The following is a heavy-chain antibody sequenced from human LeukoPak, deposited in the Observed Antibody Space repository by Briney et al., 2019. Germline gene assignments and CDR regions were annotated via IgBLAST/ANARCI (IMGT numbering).Heavy chain of an antibody. CDR3: ASPMAAAGATADY. V-gene: IGHV3-23*01. CDR1: GFTFSSYA. Sequence: GGSLRLSCAASGFTFSSYAMSWVRQAPGKGLEWVSAISGTGGTTYYADSVKGRFTISRDNSKSSLYLQMNSLRAEDTAVYYCASPMAAAGATADYWGQGTLVTVSS. D-gene: IGHD6-13*01. CDR2: ISGTGGTT. J-gene: IGHJ4*02.